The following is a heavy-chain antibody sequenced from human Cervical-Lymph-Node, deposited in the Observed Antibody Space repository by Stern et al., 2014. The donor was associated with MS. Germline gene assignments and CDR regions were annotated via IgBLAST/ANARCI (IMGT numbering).Heavy chain of an antibody. D-gene: IGHD6-19*01. Sequence: QITLKESGPTLVKPTQTLTLTCTFSGFSLSTSGVGVGWIRQPPGKALEWRALIYWDDDKRYSPSLKSRLTITKDTSKNQVVLTMTNMDPVDTATYYCAHRPPRRIAVADDAFDIWGQGTMVTVSS. CDR3: AHRPPRRIAVADDAFDI. J-gene: IGHJ3*02. CDR2: IYWDDDK. CDR1: GFSLSTSGVG. V-gene: IGHV2-5*02.